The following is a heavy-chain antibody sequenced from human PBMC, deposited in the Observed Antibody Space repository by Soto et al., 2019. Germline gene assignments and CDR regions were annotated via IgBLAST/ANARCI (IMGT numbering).Heavy chain of an antibody. Sequence: PGESLKISCKGSGYSFTSYWISWVRQMPGKGLEWMGRIDPSDSYTNYSPSFQGHVTISADKSISTAYLQWSSLKASDTAIYYCAVYSGYASNRFDYWGQGTLVTVSS. V-gene: IGHV5-10-1*01. CDR3: AVYSGYASNRFDY. CDR1: GYSFTSYW. J-gene: IGHJ4*02. CDR2: IDPSDSYT. D-gene: IGHD5-12*01.